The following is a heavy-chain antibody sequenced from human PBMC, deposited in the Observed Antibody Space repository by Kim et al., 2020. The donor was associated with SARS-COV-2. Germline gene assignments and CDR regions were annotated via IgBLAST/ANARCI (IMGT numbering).Heavy chain of an antibody. CDR2: IDPRDSYT. D-gene: IGHD2-2*01. V-gene: IGHV5-10-1*01. Sequence: GESLKISCQGSGYDFPTFWITWVRQMPGKGLEWMGRIDPRDSYTTYSPSFQGHVTILTDTSISTAYLQWSSLRASDTAFYYCARHTSASSPSDFWGQGTLVTVSS. J-gene: IGHJ4*02. CDR1: GYDFPTFW. CDR3: ARHTSASSPSDF.